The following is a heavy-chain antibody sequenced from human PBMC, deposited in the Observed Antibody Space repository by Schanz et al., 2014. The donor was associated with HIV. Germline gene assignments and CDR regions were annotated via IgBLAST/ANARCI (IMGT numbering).Heavy chain of an antibody. J-gene: IGHJ6*02. CDR3: AREKMATGGLDV. V-gene: IGHV1-69*01. CDR2: IIPIFGTA. CDR1: GGSFSSYA. Sequence: QVQLVQSGAEVKKPGSSVKVSCKASGGSFSSYAINWVRQAPGQGLEWMGGIIPIFGTANYAQKFQGRVTITADESTSTAYMELSSLRSEDTAVYYCAREKMATGGLDVWGQGTTVTVSS.